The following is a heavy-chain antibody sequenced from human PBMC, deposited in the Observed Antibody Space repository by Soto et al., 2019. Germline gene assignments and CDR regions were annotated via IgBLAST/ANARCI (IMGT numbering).Heavy chain of an antibody. CDR3: ARGYCSGGSCRSAEYFQH. V-gene: IGHV1-8*01. CDR2: MNPNSGNT. Sequence: GASVKVSCKASGYTFTSYDINWVRQATGQGLERMGWMNPNSGNTGYAQKFQGRVTMTRDTSTSTVYMELSSLRSEDTAVYYCARGYCSGGSCRSAEYFQHWGQGTLVTVSS. J-gene: IGHJ1*01. CDR1: GYTFTSYD. D-gene: IGHD2-15*01.